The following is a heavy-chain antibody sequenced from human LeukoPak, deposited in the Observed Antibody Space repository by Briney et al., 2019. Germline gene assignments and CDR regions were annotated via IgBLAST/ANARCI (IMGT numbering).Heavy chain of an antibody. CDR2: IYYSGST. V-gene: IGHV4-39*01. J-gene: IGHJ3*02. Sequence: PSETLSLTCTVSGGSISSSSYYWGWLRQPPGKGLEWIGSIYYSGSTYYDPSLKSRVSISVDTSENQCCLKLSSVTAAETAVYYCARHRMYYYDSSCRGVADAFDIWGQGTMVTVSS. CDR1: GGSISSSSYY. CDR3: ARHRMYYYDSSCRGVADAFDI. D-gene: IGHD3-22*01.